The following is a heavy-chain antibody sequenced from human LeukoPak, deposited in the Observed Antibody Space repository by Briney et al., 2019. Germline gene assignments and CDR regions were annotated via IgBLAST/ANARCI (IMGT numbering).Heavy chain of an antibody. CDR3: ARACSSTSCYLLTYYYGMDV. J-gene: IGHJ6*02. CDR2: INHSGST. Sequence: PSETLSLTCAVYGVSFSGYYWSWIRQPPGKGLEWIGEINHSGSTNYNPSLKSRVTISVDTSKNQFSLKLSSVTAADTAVYYCARACSSTSCYLLTYYYGMDVWGQGTTVTVSS. V-gene: IGHV4-34*01. D-gene: IGHD2-2*01. CDR1: GVSFSGYY.